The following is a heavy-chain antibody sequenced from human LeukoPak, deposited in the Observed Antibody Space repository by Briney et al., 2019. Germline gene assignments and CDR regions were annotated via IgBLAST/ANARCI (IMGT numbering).Heavy chain of an antibody. D-gene: IGHD2-2*01. J-gene: IGHJ5*02. CDR2: IYSGGST. Sequence: PGGSLRLSCAASGFTVSSNYMSWVRQAPGKGLEWVSVIYSGGSTYYADSVKGRFTISRDNAKNTVYLQMNSLRAEDTAVYYCATDDKYAPSSWGQGTLVTVSS. CDR1: GFTVSSNY. V-gene: IGHV3-53*01. CDR3: ATDDKYAPSS.